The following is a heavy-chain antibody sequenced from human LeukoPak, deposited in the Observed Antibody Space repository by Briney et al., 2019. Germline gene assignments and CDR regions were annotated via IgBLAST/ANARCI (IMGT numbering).Heavy chain of an antibody. CDR2: ISGSGGST. Sequence: GGSLRLSSAASGFTFSSYAMSWVRQAPRKGLEWVSAISGSGGSTYYADSVKGRFTISGDNSKNTLYLQMNSLRAEDTAVYYCATRETDIVVVVAAFDSYYFDYWGQGTLVTVSS. V-gene: IGHV3-23*01. CDR3: ATRETDIVVVVAAFDSYYFDY. J-gene: IGHJ4*02. D-gene: IGHD2-15*01. CDR1: GFTFSSYA.